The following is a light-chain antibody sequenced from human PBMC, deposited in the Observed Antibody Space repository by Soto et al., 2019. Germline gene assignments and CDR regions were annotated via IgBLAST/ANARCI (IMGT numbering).Light chain of an antibody. J-gene: IGKJ1*01. CDR1: ESIRTW. CDR2: DAS. Sequence: DVQMTQSPSTLSASVGDRVTITCLASESIRTWLAWYQHKPGKXPKXXIYDASTLESGVPSRFRGSGSGTELTITISSLKPDDFATYECQQYKNYPRTFGQGTKVDIK. CDR3: QQYKNYPRT. V-gene: IGKV1-5*01.